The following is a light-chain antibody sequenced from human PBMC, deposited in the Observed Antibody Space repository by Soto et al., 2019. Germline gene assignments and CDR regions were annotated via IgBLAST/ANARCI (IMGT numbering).Light chain of an antibody. CDR3: QQRSNWPLT. CDR1: QSVSTN. J-gene: IGKJ4*01. Sequence: ETVMTQSPATLSVSPGERATLSCRASQSVSTNLAWYQQKPGQAPRLLIYAASTRAAGIPDRFSGSGSGTDFTLTISSLEPEDFAVYYCQQRSNWPLTFGGGTKVDIK. CDR2: AAS. V-gene: IGKV3-15*01.